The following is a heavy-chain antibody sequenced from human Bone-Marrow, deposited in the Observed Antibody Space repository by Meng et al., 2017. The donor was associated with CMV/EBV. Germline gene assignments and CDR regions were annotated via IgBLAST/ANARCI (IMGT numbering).Heavy chain of an antibody. CDR1: GFTFSSYA. J-gene: IGHJ4*02. CDR3: AKDKNRHCSSPPHV. Sequence: GGSLRLSCAASGFTFSSYAMSWVRQAPGKGLEWVSAIGGSGGSTYYADSVKGRFTISRDNSKNTLYLQTNSRRAEDTAVYYCAKDKNRHCSSPPHVWGQGTLVTVSS. CDR2: IGGSGGST. V-gene: IGHV3-23*01. D-gene: IGHD2-2*01.